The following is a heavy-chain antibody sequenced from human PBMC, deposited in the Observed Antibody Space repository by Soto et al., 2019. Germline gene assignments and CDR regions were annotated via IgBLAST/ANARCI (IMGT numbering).Heavy chain of an antibody. CDR2: IYSSGST. CDR1: GGSSSNYY. J-gene: IGHJ4*02. V-gene: IGHV4-59*01. D-gene: IGHD5-18*01. CDR3: ARDHPHSYGVYYFDY. Sequence: LEILSVTCTVSGGSSSNYYGNWIRQSPGKGLEWIGYIYSSGSTHYNPSLQNRVTISIDTSKNQVSLKVNSVTAADTAVYYCARDHPHSYGVYYFDYWGQGTPV.